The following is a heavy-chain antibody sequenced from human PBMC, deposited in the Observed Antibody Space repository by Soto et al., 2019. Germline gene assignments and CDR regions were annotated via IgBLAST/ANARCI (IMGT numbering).Heavy chain of an antibody. J-gene: IGHJ4*02. V-gene: IGHV3-73*01. CDR2: IRSKANSYAT. CDR3: TMTTVTTWGY. CDR1: GFTFSGSA. Sequence: EVQLVESGGGLVQPGGSLKLSCAASGFTFSGSAMHWVRQASGKWLEWVGRIRSKANSYATAYAASVKGRFTISRDDSKNTAYLQMNSLKTEDTAVYYCTMTTVTTWGYWGQGTLVTVSS. D-gene: IGHD4-17*01.